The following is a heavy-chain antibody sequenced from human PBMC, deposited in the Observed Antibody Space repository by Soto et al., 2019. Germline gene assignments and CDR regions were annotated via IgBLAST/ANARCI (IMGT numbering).Heavy chain of an antibody. Sequence: QVQLQESGPGLVKPSQTLSLTCTVSSGSISSRGYYWSWIRQHPGKGLEWIGYIYYSGSTHYNPSLKRRVSISVDTSKNQFSVKVSSVTVADTAVYYCARDGDSSSRYPAPIWGQGTLVTVSS. J-gene: IGHJ4*02. CDR2: IYYSGST. V-gene: IGHV4-31*03. CDR3: ARDGDSSSRYPAPI. D-gene: IGHD6-13*01. CDR1: SGSISSRGYY.